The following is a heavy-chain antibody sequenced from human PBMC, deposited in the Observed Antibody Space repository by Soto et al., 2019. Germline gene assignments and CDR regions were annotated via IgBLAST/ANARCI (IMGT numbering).Heavy chain of an antibody. D-gene: IGHD3-3*01. Sequence: QVQLQESGPGLVKPSGTLSLTCVVSGGPINSRSWWSWVRQPPGKGLEWIGEMHHGGTTYYNPSLKNRIITSFDKSKNHFSLELTSVTAADTAIYYCATQTIFYTWDVWGQGTSVTVSS. CDR2: MHHGGTT. CDR3: ATQTIFYTWDV. V-gene: IGHV4-4*02. CDR1: GGPINSRSW. J-gene: IGHJ6*02.